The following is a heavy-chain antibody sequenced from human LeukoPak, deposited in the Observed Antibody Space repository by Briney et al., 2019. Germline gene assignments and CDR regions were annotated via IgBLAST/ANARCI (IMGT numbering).Heavy chain of an antibody. J-gene: IGHJ4*02. D-gene: IGHD3-10*01. CDR1: GFTFSSYA. V-gene: IGHV3-7*01. CDR3: ARDKMSGPTLLDY. Sequence: GGSLRLFCAASGFTFSSYAMSWVPQVPGKGPEGVADIRQDGNEFYYVDSVKGRFTISRDNAKNSLYLQVNSLRVEDTAVYYCARDKMSGPTLLDYWGQGTLVTVSS. CDR2: IRQDGNEF.